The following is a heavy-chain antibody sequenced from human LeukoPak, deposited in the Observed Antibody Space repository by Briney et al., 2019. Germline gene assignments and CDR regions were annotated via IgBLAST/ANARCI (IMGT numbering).Heavy chain of an antibody. CDR1: GFPFKSYA. Sequence: GGSLRLSCAASGFPFKSYAMSWVRQAPGKGLEWISYISSGVTTEYYADSVKGRFTISRDDAKNSLYLQMDSLRAEDTAVYYCARFNLGWLDPWGQGALVTVFS. D-gene: IGHD1-20*01. J-gene: IGHJ5*02. V-gene: IGHV3-48*01. CDR3: ARFNLGWLDP. CDR2: ISSGVTTE.